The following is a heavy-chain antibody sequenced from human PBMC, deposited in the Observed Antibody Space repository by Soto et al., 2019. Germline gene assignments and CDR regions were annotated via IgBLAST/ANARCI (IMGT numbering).Heavy chain of an antibody. CDR1: EFTFSNYD. Sequence: GGSLRLSCAASEFTFSNYDMSWVRQAPGKGLEWVSAISYGGGTTYYADSVKGRFTISRDNSKNTLYLQMNSLRAEDTAVYYCAKNPGYYYDSTGYHFDYWGQGT. CDR2: ISYGGGTT. D-gene: IGHD3-22*01. CDR3: AKNPGYYYDSTGYHFDY. J-gene: IGHJ4*02. V-gene: IGHV3-23*01.